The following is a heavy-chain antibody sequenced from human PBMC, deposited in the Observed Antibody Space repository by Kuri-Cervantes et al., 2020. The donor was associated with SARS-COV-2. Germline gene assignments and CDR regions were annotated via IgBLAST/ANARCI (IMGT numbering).Heavy chain of an antibody. Sequence: ESLKISCAVYGGSFSDYYWSWVRQPPGKGLEWIGEINHSGNTNYDPSLKSRVTISIDTSKNQFSLKLSSVTAADTAVYYCARHVRPEITIFGVVITADYFDYWGQGTLVTVSS. J-gene: IGHJ4*02. CDR2: INHSGNT. CDR3: ARHVRPEITIFGVVITADYFDY. CDR1: GGSFSDYY. D-gene: IGHD3-3*01. V-gene: IGHV4-34*01.